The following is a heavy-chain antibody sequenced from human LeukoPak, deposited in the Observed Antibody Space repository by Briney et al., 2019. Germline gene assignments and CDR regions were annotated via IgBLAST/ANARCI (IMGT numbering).Heavy chain of an antibody. CDR2: ISAYNGNT. J-gene: IGHJ6*02. D-gene: IGHD2-2*02. V-gene: IGHV1-18*01. CDR3: ARIQAVGVPVAIDAYYSYGMDV. CDR1: GYTFTSYG. Sequence: ASVKVSCKAFGYTFTSYGISWVRQAPGQGLEWMGWISAYNGNTNYAQKLQGRVTMTTDTSTSTAYMELRSLRSDDTAVYYCARIQAVGVPVAIDAYYSYGMDVWGQGTAVTVSS.